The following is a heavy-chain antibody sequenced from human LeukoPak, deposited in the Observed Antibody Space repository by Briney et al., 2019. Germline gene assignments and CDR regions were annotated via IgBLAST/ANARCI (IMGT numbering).Heavy chain of an antibody. CDR1: GGSISSSSYY. V-gene: IGHV4-39*01. CDR2: ICYSGST. J-gene: IGHJ4*02. D-gene: IGHD4-17*01. Sequence: SETLSLTCTVSGGSISSSSYYWGWIRQPPGKGLEWIGSICYSGSTYYNPSLKSRVTISVDTSKNQFSLKLSSVTAADTAVYYCARRPRYGDYDFDYWGQGTLVTVSS. CDR3: ARRPRYGDYDFDY.